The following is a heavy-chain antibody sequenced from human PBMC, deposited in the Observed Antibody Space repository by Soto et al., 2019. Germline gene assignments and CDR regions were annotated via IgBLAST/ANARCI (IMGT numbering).Heavy chain of an antibody. V-gene: IGHV1-18*01. J-gene: IGHJ6*02. CDR2: ISAYNGNT. CDR1: GYSFTTYG. CDR3: AREGPAPYYYYGMDV. Sequence: QVQLVQSGGEVKKPGASVKVSCKTSGYSFTTYGISWVRQAPGQGLEWMGWISAYNGNTNYAQKLQDRVTMTTDTTTSTAYIELRSLRSDDTPVYYCAREGPAPYYYYGMDVWGQGSTVTVSS.